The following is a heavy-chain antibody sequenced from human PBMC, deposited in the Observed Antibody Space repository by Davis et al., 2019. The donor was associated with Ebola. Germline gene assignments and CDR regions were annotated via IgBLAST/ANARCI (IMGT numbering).Heavy chain of an antibody. J-gene: IGHJ6*03. Sequence: GESLKISCAASGFTFTSYGMNWVRQAPGKGLEWVSSISSSSRYIYYADSLKGRFTISRDNSKNTLYLQMSSLRAEDTAVYYCVTTLTGAFRYFVDYYYMDVWGKGTTVTVSS. CDR3: VTTLTGAFRYFVDYYYMDV. CDR2: ISSSSRYI. D-gene: IGHD3-9*01. CDR1: GFTFTSYG. V-gene: IGHV3-21*01.